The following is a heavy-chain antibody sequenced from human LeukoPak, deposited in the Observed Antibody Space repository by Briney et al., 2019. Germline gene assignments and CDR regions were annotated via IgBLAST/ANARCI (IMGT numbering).Heavy chain of an antibody. D-gene: IGHD3-3*01. CDR1: GYTFTGYY. Sequence: ASVKVSCKASGYTFTGYYMHWVRQAPGQGLEWMGWINPNSGGTNYAQKFQGWVTMTRDTSISTAYMELSRLRSDDTAVYYCARAFGSDLGPHYYYYYGMDVWGQGTTVTVSS. CDR2: INPNSGGT. J-gene: IGHJ6*02. V-gene: IGHV1-2*04. CDR3: ARAFGSDLGPHYYYYYGMDV.